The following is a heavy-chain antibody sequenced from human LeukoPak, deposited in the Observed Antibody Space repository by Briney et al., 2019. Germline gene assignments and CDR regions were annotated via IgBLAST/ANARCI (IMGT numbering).Heavy chain of an antibody. CDR2: ISGSGGST. J-gene: IGHJ4*02. V-gene: IGHV3-23*01. D-gene: IGHD2-15*01. Sequence: PGGSLRLSCAASGFTFSSYAMSWVRQAPGKGLEWVSAISGSGGSTDYAASVKGRFAISRDNSKNTLYLQMNSLRAEDTAVYYCAKSRGLSSPFDYWGQGTLVTVSS. CDR1: GFTFSSYA. CDR3: AKSRGLSSPFDY.